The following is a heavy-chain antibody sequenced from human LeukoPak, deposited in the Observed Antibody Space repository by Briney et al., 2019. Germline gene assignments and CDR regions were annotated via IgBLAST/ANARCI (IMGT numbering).Heavy chain of an antibody. Sequence: GESLKISCKDSGYSFSNYWIAWVRQMPGKGLEWMGIIYPGDSDTRYGPSFQGQVTISADKSITTAYLQWSSLKASDTAMYYCARQRRNGGIAASNDAFDIWGQGTMVTVSS. CDR2: IYPGDSDT. J-gene: IGHJ3*02. D-gene: IGHD6-13*01. V-gene: IGHV5-51*01. CDR1: GYSFSNYW. CDR3: ARQRRNGGIAASNDAFDI.